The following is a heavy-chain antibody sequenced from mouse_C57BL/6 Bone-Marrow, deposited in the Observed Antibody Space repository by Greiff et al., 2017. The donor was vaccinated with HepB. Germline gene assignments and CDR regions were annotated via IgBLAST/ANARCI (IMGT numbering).Heavy chain of an antibody. CDR2: IDPANGNT. D-gene: IGHD3-2*02. CDR1: GFNIKNTY. V-gene: IGHV14-3*01. CDR3: AREGRQLRLGNFDY. J-gene: IGHJ2*01. Sequence: EVKVVESVAELVRPGASVKLSCTASGFNIKNTYMHWVKQRPEQGLEWIGRIDPANGNTKYAPKFQGKATITADTSSNTAYLQLSSLTSEDTAIYYCAREGRQLRLGNFDYWGQGTTLTVSS.